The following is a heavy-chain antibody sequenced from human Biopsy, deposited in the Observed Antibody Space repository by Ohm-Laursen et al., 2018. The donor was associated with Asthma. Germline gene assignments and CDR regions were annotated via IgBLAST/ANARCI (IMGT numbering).Heavy chain of an antibody. V-gene: IGHV3-53*01. D-gene: IGHD3-22*01. J-gene: IGHJ4*02. CDR2: IYSGGTS. Sequence: SLRLSCAASGFTVSRYHMFWVRQAPGKGLEWVSVIYSGGTSHTADSVRSRFTISRDYSKNTLHLQMHSLRVEDTAVYYCARGDSSKWSHYYFDYWGQGTLVTVSS. CDR1: GFTVSRYH. CDR3: ARGDSSKWSHYYFDY.